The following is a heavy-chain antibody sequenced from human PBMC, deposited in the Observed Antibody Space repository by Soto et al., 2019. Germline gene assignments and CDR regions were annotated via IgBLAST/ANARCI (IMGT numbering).Heavy chain of an antibody. CDR3: AKDRYGPPDY. CDR2: ISYDGSNK. D-gene: IGHD5-18*01. J-gene: IGHJ4*02. V-gene: IGHV3-30-3*01. CDR1: GFTFSSYA. Sequence: PGGPLRLSCAASGFTFSSYAMHWVRQAPGKGLEWVAVISYDGSNKYYADSVKGRFTISRDNSKNTLYLQMNSLRAEDTAVYYCAKDRYGPPDYWGQGTLVTVSS.